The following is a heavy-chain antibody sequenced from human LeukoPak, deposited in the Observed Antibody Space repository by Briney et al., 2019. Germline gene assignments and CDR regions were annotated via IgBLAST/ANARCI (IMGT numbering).Heavy chain of an antibody. J-gene: IGHJ4*02. V-gene: IGHV3-23*01. CDR1: GFTFSSYA. D-gene: IGHD3-22*01. Sequence: SGGSLRLSCAASGFTFSSYAMSWVRQAPGKGLEWVSAISGSGGSTYYADSVKGRFTISRDNSKNTLYLQMNSLRAEDTAVYYCAKESDDSSGYYGGYFDYWGQGTLVTVSS. CDR3: AKESDDSSGYYGGYFDY. CDR2: ISGSGGST.